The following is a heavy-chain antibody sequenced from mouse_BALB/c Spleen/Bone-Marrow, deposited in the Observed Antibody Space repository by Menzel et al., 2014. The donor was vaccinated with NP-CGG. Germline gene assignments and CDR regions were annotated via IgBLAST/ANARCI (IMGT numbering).Heavy chain of an antibody. V-gene: IGHV1-77*01. Sequence: QVQLKESGPELVKPGASVKMSCRASGYTFTDYVIRWVKQRTGQGLEWVGEIYPGSGSNFYNEKFKGKATLTADKSSDTAYMQLSSLTSEDSAVYFCARWSFDYWGQGTTLTVSS. CDR2: IYPGSGSN. J-gene: IGHJ2*01. CDR3: ARWSFDY. CDR1: GYTFTDYV.